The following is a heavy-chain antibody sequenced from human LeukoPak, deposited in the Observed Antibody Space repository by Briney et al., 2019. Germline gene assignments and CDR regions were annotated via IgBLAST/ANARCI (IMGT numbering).Heavy chain of an antibody. V-gene: IGHV3-30*02. J-gene: IGHJ4*02. CDR2: IRYDGSNK. Sequence: GGSLRLSCAASGFTFTSYGMHWVRQAPGKGLEWVAFIRYDGSNKYYADSVKGRFTISRDNTLYLQMSSLRAEDTAVYYCARDFSGALWFGEPRGQGTLVTVSS. CDR3: ARDFSGALWFGEP. CDR1: GFTFTSYG. D-gene: IGHD3-10*01.